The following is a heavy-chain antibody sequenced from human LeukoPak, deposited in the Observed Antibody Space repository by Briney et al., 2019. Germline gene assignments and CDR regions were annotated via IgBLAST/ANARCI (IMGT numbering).Heavy chain of an antibody. V-gene: IGHV3-30-3*01. CDR1: GFTFSNYW. J-gene: IGHJ3*02. CDR2: ISYDGSNK. CDR3: ALTIGPDAFDI. D-gene: IGHD4/OR15-4a*01. Sequence: GGSLRLSCAASGFTFSNYWMHWVRQAPGKGLEWVAVISYDGSNKYYADSVKGRFTISRDNSKNTLYLQMNSLRAEDTAVYYCALTIGPDAFDIWGQGTMVTVSS.